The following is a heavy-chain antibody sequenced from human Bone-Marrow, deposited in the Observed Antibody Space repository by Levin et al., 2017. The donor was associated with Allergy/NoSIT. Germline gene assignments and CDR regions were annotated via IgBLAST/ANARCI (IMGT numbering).Heavy chain of an antibody. Sequence: PGGSLRLSCKASGYTFTGYYMHWVRQAPGQGLEWMGWINPNSGGTNYAQKFQGRVTMTRDTSISTAYMELSRLRSDDTAVYYCARGPHHRDGYNYAEDYWGQGTLVTVSS. V-gene: IGHV1-2*02. CDR3: ARGPHHRDGYNYAEDY. CDR1: GYTFTGYY. CDR2: INPNSGGT. J-gene: IGHJ4*02. D-gene: IGHD5-24*01.